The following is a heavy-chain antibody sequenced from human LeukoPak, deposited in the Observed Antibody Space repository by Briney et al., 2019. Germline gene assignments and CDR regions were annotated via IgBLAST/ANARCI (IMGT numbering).Heavy chain of an antibody. CDR2: INSDGSST. J-gene: IGHJ4*02. D-gene: IGHD3-10*01. V-gene: IGHV3-74*01. CDR3: ARALWFGNFDY. CDR1: GFTFSSYW. Sequence: PGGSLRLSCAASGFTFSSYWMHWVRQAPGKGLVWVSRINSDGSSTNYTDSVKGRFTISRDNAKNTLFLQMNSLRAEDTAVFYCARALWFGNFDYWGQGTLVTVSS.